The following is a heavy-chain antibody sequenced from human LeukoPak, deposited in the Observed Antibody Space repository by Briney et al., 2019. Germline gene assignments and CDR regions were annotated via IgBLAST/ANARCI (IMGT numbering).Heavy chain of an antibody. V-gene: IGHV4-59*08. CDR1: GGSISSYY. Sequence: PSETLSLTCTVSGGSISSYYWSWIRQPPGKGLEWIGYIYYSGSTNYNPSLKSRVTISVDTSKNQFSLKLSSVTAADTAVYYCARGLWFGDENPPYFDYWGQGILVTVSS. D-gene: IGHD3-10*01. CDR2: IYYSGST. CDR3: ARGLWFGDENPPYFDY. J-gene: IGHJ4*02.